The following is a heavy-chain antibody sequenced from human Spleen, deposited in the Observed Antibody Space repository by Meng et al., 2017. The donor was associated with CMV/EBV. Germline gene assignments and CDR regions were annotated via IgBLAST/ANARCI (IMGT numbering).Heavy chain of an antibody. CDR1: GFTFRTYS. J-gene: IGHJ4*02. CDR3: ARGSRVTMIVVAPSG. CDR2: ITSSGRTI. D-gene: IGHD3-22*01. Sequence: GESLKISCVTSGFTFRTYSMSWIRQAPGKGLEWVSYITSSGRTIYYADSVKGRFTVSRDNAKNSLYLQMNSLRAEDTAVYYCARGSRVTMIVVAPSGWGQGTLVTVSS. V-gene: IGHV3-11*01.